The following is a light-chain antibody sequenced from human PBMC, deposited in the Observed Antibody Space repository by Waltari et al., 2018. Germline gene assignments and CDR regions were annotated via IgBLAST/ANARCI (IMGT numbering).Light chain of an antibody. J-gene: IGKJ2*01. CDR2: WAS. Sequence: DIVMTQSPDSLAVSLGERATINCKSSQSVLYSSNNKNYLAWYQQKPGQPPKLLIYWASTRESGVPDRFSGSGSGTDFTLTISSLQAEDVAVYYCQQYYSTLPYTFGQGT. CDR1: QSVLYSSNNKNY. V-gene: IGKV4-1*01. CDR3: QQYYSTLPYT.